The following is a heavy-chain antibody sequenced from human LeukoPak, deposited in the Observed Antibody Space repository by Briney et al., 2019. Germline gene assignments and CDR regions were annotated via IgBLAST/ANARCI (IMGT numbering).Heavy chain of an antibody. J-gene: IGHJ4*02. V-gene: IGHV3-48*03. CDR3: ARGPYSSNWYVDY. Sequence: WGSLRFSCAASGFTLSSYEMNWVRLAPGKGLEWISYISRTGNSIYYADSVKGRFTSSRDSAKNSLYLQMNSLRAEDTAVYYCARGPYSSNWYVDYWGQGTLVTVAS. D-gene: IGHD6-13*01. CDR1: GFTLSSYE. CDR2: ISRTGNSI.